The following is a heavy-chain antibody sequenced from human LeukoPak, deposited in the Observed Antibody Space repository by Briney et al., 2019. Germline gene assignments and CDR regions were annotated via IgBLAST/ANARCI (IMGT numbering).Heavy chain of an antibody. CDR3: ARDRPDYGSGSYYPPPYYYYYYMDV. CDR1: GGSISTYY. Sequence: ASETLSLTCTVSGGSISTYYWSWIRQPPGKGLHWIGYVYYSGSTNYNPSLKSRVTISADTSKNQFSLRLSSVTAADTAVYYCARDRPDYGSGSYYPPPYYYYYYMDVWGKGTTVTISS. D-gene: IGHD3-10*01. CDR2: VYYSGST. V-gene: IGHV4-59*01. J-gene: IGHJ6*03.